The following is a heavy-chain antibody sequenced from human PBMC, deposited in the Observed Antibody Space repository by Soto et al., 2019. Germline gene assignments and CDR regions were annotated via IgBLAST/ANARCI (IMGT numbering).Heavy chain of an antibody. J-gene: IGHJ4*02. CDR1: GYTFTSYG. Sequence: ASVKVSCKASGYTFTSYGISWVRQAPGQGLEWMGCISAYNGNTNYAQKLQGRVTMTTDTSTSTAYMELSSLRSDDAAVYYCARDYLSSKLSLSYFDFWGQGTLVTVSS. CDR2: ISAYNGNT. D-gene: IGHD2-2*01. CDR3: ARDYLSSKLSLSYFDF. V-gene: IGHV1-18*01.